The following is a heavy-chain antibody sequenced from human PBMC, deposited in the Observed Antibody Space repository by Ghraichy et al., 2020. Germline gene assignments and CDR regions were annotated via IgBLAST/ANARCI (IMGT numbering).Heavy chain of an antibody. CDR3: ARRFYCSGDSCNWFDP. D-gene: IGHD2-15*01. CDR2: ISYSGNT. V-gene: IGHV4-39*01. Sequence: SQTLSLTCTVSGGSISSSYYYWGWIRQPPGKGLEWIGTISYSGNTYYNPSLKSRVTISADMSKNQFSLKLSSVTATDTAVFYCARRFYCSGDSCNWFDPWGQGTLVTVSS. J-gene: IGHJ5*02. CDR1: GGSISSSYYY.